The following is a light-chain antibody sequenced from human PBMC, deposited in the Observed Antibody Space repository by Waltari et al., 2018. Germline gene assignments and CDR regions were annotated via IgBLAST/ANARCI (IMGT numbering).Light chain of an antibody. Sequence: QSVLTQPPSASGTPGPRVTISCSGNRPNIGINQFPWYQQLPGTPPNLLIYRNAQRPSGVPDRFSGSKSGTSASLAISGLRSEDEAEYYCAAWDDSLGGPVFGGGTKLAVL. J-gene: IGLJ3*02. CDR1: RPNIGINQ. CDR3: AAWDDSLGGPV. V-gene: IGLV1-47*01. CDR2: RNA.